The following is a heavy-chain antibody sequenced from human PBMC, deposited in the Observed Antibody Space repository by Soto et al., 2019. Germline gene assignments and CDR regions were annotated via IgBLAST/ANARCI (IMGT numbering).Heavy chain of an antibody. CDR2: IKQDGSEK. CDR1: GFTFSSYW. D-gene: IGHD3-10*01. V-gene: IGHV3-7*03. J-gene: IGHJ6*02. CDR3: ARDPGSDSLDV. Sequence: GGSLRLSCAASGFTFSSYWMSWVRQAPGKGLEWVANIKQDGSEKYYVDSVKGRSTISRDNAKNSLYLQMNSLRAEDTAVYYCARDPGSDSLDVWGQGTTVTVSS.